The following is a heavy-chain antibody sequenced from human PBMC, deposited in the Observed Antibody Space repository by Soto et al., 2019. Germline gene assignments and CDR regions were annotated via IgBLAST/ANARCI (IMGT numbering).Heavy chain of an antibody. CDR2: IIPIFGTA. J-gene: IGHJ6*02. V-gene: IGHV1-69*12. CDR3: ARDQDSGHVIKLLYYYGMDV. Sequence: QVQLVQSGAEVKKPGSSVKVSCKDSGGTFSSYAISWVRQAPGQGLEWMGGIIPIFGTANYAQKLQGRVTITADESTSTAYMELSSLRSEDTAVYYCARDQDSGHVIKLLYYYGMDVWGQGTTVTVSS. D-gene: IGHD5-12*01. CDR1: GGTFSSYA.